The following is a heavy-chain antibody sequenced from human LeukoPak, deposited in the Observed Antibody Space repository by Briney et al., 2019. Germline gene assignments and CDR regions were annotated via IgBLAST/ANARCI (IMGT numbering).Heavy chain of an antibody. V-gene: IGHV3-74*01. J-gene: IGHJ4*02. CDR3: ARVLIAETGVDY. D-gene: IGHD6-13*01. Sequence: GGSLRLSCAASGFTFSSHWMHWVRQAPGKGLVWVSRINTDGSTTSYADSVKGRFTISRDNAKNTVYLQMNSLRADDTAVYYCARVLIAETGVDYWGQGTLVTVFS. CDR2: INTDGSTT. CDR1: GFTFSSHW.